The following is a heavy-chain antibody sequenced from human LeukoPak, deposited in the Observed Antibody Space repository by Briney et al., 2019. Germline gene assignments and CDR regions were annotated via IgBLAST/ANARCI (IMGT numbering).Heavy chain of an antibody. J-gene: IGHJ4*02. D-gene: IGHD3-10*01. CDR1: GYSISSGYY. CDR2: IYHSGST. V-gene: IGHV4-38-2*02. CDR3: ARGGVGYYFDY. Sequence: PSETLSLTCTVSGYSISSGYYWGWIRQPPGKGLEWIGSIYHSGSTYYNPSLKSRVTISVDTSKNQFSLKLSSVTAADTAVYYCARGGVGYYFDYWGQGALVTVSS.